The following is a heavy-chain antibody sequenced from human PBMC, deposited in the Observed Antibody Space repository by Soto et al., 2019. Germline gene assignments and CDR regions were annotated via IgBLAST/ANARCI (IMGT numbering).Heavy chain of an antibody. V-gene: IGHV3-23*01. J-gene: IGHJ4*02. CDR3: ANVDTAMVGHFDY. CDR2: ISGSGRST. Sequence: VGSLRLSCAASGFTFTTYAMSWVRQPPGRGLEWVAAISGSGRSTYYADSVKGRFTISRDNSKNTLYLQMNSLRAEDTAIYYGANVDTAMVGHFDYWGQGTLVTVSS. CDR1: GFTFTTYA. D-gene: IGHD5-18*01.